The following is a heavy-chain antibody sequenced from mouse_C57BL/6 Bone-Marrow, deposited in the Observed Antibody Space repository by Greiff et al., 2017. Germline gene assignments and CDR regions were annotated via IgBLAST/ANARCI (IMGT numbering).Heavy chain of an antibody. CDR2: IYPRDGST. Sequence: QVQLKESGPELVKPGASVKLSCKASGYTFTSYDINWVKQRPGQGLEWIGWIYPRDGSTKCNEKFKGKATLTVDTSSSTAYMELHSLTSEDSAVYFCGDAMDYWGQGTSVTVAS. CDR1: GYTFTSYD. V-gene: IGHV1-85*01. J-gene: IGHJ4*01. CDR3: GDAMDY.